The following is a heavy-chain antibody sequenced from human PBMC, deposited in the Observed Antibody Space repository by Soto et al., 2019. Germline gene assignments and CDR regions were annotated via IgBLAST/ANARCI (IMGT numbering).Heavy chain of an antibody. V-gene: IGHV1-18*01. Sequence: ASVKVSCKASGYTFTSYGISWVRQAPGQWLEWMGLISAYNGNTNYAQKLQGRVTMTTDTSTSTAYMELRSLRSDDTAVYYCARDSGNNPYYYYGMDVWGQGTTVTVS. J-gene: IGHJ6*02. D-gene: IGHD5-12*01. CDR3: ARDSGNNPYYYYGMDV. CDR1: GYTFTSYG. CDR2: ISAYNGNT.